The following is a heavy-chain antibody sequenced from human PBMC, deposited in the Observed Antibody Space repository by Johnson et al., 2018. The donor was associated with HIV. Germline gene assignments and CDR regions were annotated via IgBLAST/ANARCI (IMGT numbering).Heavy chain of an antibody. J-gene: IGHJ3*02. Sequence: VQLVESGGGWIQPGGSLRLSCAASGFTVSSNYMSWVRQAPGKGLEWVSVIYSGDSTYYADSLEGRFTISRDKSKNTLYLQMNSLRAEDTAVYYCAKHSYGLRGAFDIWGQGTMVTVSS. D-gene: IGHD5-18*01. CDR3: AKHSYGLRGAFDI. CDR1: GFTVSSNY. CDR2: IYSGDST. V-gene: IGHV3-53*01.